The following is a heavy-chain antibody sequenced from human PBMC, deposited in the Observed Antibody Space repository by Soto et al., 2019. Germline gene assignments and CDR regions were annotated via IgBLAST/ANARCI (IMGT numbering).Heavy chain of an antibody. CDR2: IDGGGGST. CDR3: AKFNVAGRPGAFDY. Sequence: EVQLLESGGGLVQPGGSLRLSCAASGFTFSSYVMSWVRQAPGEGLEWVSAIDGGGGSTNYADSLKGRFTISRDNSKTTLYLQMNSLRADDTAVYYCAKFNVAGRPGAFDYWGQGTLVIVSS. D-gene: IGHD6-6*01. J-gene: IGHJ4*02. V-gene: IGHV3-23*01. CDR1: GFTFSSYV.